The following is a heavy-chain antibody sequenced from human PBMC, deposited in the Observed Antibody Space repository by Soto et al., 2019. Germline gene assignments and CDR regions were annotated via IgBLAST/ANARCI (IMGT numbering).Heavy chain of an antibody. V-gene: IGHV1-69*01. CDR2: IIPIFGTA. J-gene: IGHJ4*02. CDR1: GGTFSSYA. D-gene: IGHD2-15*01. CDR3: ARAQGYCSGGSCYGHFDY. Sequence: QVQLVQSGAEVKKPGSSVKVSCKASGGTFSSYAISWVRQAPGQGLEWMGGIIPIFGTANYAQKFQGRVTITADESTRTAYMELSSLRSEDTAVYYCARAQGYCSGGSCYGHFDYWGQGTLVTVSS.